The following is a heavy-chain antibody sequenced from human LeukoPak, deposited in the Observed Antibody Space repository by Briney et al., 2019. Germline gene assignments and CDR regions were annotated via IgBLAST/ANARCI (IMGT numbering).Heavy chain of an antibody. Sequence: PGGSLRLSCAASGFTFSSSWMSWIRQPPGKGLEWIGYIYSSGSTNYNPSLKSRITISVDTSKNQFSLKLSSVTAADTAVYYCARIHRYCSGGACYVLDNWGQGTLVAVSS. J-gene: IGHJ4*02. D-gene: IGHD2-15*01. CDR2: IYSSGST. CDR1: GFTFSSSW. V-gene: IGHV4-59*01. CDR3: ARIHRYCSGGACYVLDN.